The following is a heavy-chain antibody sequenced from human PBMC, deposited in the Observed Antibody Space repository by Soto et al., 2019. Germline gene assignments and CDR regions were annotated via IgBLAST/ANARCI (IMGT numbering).Heavy chain of an antibody. CDR3: AKVSNTWYHYYGMDV. CDR2: INGYNGET. Sequence: QGQMVQSGDEVKKPGASVKVSCTASGYTFSSYGLTWGRQAPGQGLEWMGLINGYNGETNHAQKFQGRATMTTDKSTSTAYMELRSLRSDDTAVYYCAKVSNTWYHYYGMDVWGQGTTVTVSS. V-gene: IGHV1-18*04. D-gene: IGHD2-2*01. J-gene: IGHJ6*02. CDR1: GYTFSSYG.